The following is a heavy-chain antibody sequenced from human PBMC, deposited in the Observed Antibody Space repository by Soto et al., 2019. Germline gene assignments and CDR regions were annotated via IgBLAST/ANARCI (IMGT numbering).Heavy chain of an antibody. CDR1: GYTFTSYD. CDR2: INPNTGYT. D-gene: IGHD3-16*02. J-gene: IGHJ4*02. V-gene: IGHV1-8*01. Sequence: QVQLVQSGAAMKKPGASVKVSCKASGYTFTSYDINWVRQAAGQGLEWMGWINPNTGYTDYAQKFQDRVTMTGNTSITTANMELSGLRSEDTAVYYCVRGRVMITFGVVIVIDYWGQGSPVTVSS. CDR3: VRGRVMITFGVVIVIDY.